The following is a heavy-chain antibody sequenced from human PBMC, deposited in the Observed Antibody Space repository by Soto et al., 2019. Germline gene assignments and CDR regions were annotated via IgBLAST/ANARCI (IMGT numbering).Heavy chain of an antibody. CDR2: IFHSGNT. CDR1: GGSIISDNW. CDR3: ARDSVAFTIFGAGNWFDP. J-gene: IGHJ5*02. V-gene: IGHV4-4*02. D-gene: IGHD3-3*01. Sequence: PSETLSLTCAVSGGSIISDNWWSWVRQPPGKGLEWIGEIFHSGNTNYNPSLKSRVTISVDTSKNQFSLKLSSVTAADTAVYYCARDSVAFTIFGAGNWFDPWGQGTLVTVSS.